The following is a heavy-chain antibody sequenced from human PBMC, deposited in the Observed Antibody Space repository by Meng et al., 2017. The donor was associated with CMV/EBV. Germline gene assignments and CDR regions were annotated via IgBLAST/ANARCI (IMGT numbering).Heavy chain of an antibody. CDR3: AKDRSTSSAKGSYFDY. J-gene: IGHJ4*02. V-gene: IGHV3-30*02. CDR2: IRYDGSNK. D-gene: IGHD2-2*01. CDR1: GFTFSSYG. Sequence: GGSLRLSCAASGFTFSSYGMHWVRQAPGKGLEWVAFIRYDGSNKYYADSVKGRFTISRDNSKNTLYLQMNSLGAEDTAVYYCAKDRSTSSAKGSYFDYWGQGTLVTVSS.